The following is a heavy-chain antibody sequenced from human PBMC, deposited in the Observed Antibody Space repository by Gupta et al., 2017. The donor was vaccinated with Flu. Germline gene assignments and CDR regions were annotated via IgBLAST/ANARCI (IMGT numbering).Heavy chain of an antibody. J-gene: IGHJ4*02. CDR3: ARLVGDGYNLGY. V-gene: IGHV4-39*01. Sequence: WIRQPPGKGLEWIGSIYYSGSTYYNPSLKSRVTISVDTSKNQFSLKLSSVTAADTAVYYCARLVGDGYNLGYWGQGTLVTVSS. CDR2: IYYSGST. D-gene: IGHD3-16*01.